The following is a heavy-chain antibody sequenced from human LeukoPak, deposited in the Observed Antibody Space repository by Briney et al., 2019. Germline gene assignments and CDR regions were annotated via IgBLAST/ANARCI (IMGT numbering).Heavy chain of an antibody. CDR1: GYAFTSYY. CDR3: ARAYYGPFDY. CDR2: INPSGGST. J-gene: IGHJ4*02. D-gene: IGHD3-22*01. Sequence: GSVNVSCAVSGYAFTSYYMPWVRQAPGQGRECMGRINPSGGSTSYAQNFQGRVTMTRNTPISTAYMELSSLRSEDTAVYYCARAYYGPFDYWGQGTLVTVSS. V-gene: IGHV1-46*01.